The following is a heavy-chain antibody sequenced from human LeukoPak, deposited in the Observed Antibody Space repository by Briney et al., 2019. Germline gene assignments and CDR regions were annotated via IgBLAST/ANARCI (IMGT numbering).Heavy chain of an antibody. D-gene: IGHD2-15*01. V-gene: IGHV4-4*07. CDR2: IYTRGST. J-gene: IGHJ3*02. CDR3: ARGRYCSADICSGGDAFDI. CDR1: GGSINNYY. Sequence: PPETLSLTCTVSGGSINNYYWSWIRQPAGKGLEWIGRIYTRGSTNYNPSLKSRVTMSVDTSKNQFSLKLSSVTAAYTAVYYCARGRYCSADICSGGDAFDIWGQGTMVSVSS.